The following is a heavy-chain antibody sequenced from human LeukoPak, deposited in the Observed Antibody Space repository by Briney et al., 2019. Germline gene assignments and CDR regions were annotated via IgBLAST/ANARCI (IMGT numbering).Heavy chain of an antibody. V-gene: IGHV1-69*13. Sequence: SVKVSCKASGGTFSSYAISWVRQAPGQGLEWMGGIIPIFGTVNYAQKFQGRVTITADESTSTGYMELSSLRSEDTAVYYCARNADDFLLLNWFDPRGQGTLVTVSS. CDR3: ARNADDFLLLNWFDP. CDR2: IIPIFGTV. J-gene: IGHJ5*02. CDR1: GGTFSSYA. D-gene: IGHD3-3*01.